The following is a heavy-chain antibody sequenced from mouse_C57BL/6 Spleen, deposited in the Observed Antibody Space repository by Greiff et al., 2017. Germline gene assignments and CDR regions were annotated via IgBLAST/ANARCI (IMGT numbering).Heavy chain of an antibody. CDR2: IYPRDGST. Sequence: VQLQQSDAELVKPGALVKISCKVSGYTFTDHTIHWMKQRPEQGLEWIGYIYPRDGSTKYNEKFKGKATLTADKSSSTAYMQLNSLTSEDSAVYFCARKGDGYYWYFDVWGTGTTVTVSS. V-gene: IGHV1-78*01. CDR1: GYTFTDHT. J-gene: IGHJ1*03. CDR3: ARKGDGYYWYFDV. D-gene: IGHD2-3*01.